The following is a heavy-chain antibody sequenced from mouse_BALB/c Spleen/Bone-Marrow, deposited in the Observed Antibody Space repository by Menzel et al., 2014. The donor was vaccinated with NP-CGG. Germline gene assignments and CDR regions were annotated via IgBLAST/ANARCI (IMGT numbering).Heavy chain of an antibody. CDR3: TRGGNWEDFDY. J-gene: IGHJ2*01. Sequence: VQLKESGGGLVQPGGSRKLSCAASGFTFSSFGMHWVRQAPEKGLEWIAYISSDSGAIFYADTVEGRFTISRDNPKNTLFLQMTSLRSEDTAIYFCTRGGNWEDFDYWGQGTTLTVSS. D-gene: IGHD4-1*01. CDR1: GFTFSSFG. CDR2: ISSDSGAI. V-gene: IGHV5-17*02.